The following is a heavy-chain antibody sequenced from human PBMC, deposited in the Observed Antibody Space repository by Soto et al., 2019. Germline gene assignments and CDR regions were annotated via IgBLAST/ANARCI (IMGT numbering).Heavy chain of an antibody. V-gene: IGHV4-59*03. CDR3: IKTAGRDGGAN. CDR2: IYYTGDT. CDR1: GASITSSY. J-gene: IGHJ4*02. Sequence: SETLSLTCAVSGASITSSYWSWVRQPPGKGLEWLAYIYYTGDTNSNPALKSRVTISLDTSRNQFSLKLSSVTAADTAIYYCIKTAGRDGGANWGQGTLVTVSS. D-gene: IGHD1-1*01.